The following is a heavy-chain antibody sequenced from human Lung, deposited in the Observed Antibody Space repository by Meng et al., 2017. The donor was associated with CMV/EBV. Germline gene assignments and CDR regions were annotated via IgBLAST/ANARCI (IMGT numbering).Heavy chain of an antibody. CDR3: AKDIAWVAVAGSACDI. Sequence: SLRLXXAASGFIFADYAIHWVRQAPGKGLGWVSGTSWNSGSIGYADSVKGRFTISRDNAKNSMYLQINSLRAEDTALYYCAKDIAWVAVAGSACDIWGQEKXVT. J-gene: IGHJ3*02. CDR1: GFIFADYA. V-gene: IGHV3-9*01. CDR2: TSWNSGSI. D-gene: IGHD6-19*01.